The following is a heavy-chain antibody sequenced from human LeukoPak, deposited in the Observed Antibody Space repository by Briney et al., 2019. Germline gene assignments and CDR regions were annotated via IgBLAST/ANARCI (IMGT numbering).Heavy chain of an antibody. D-gene: IGHD2-15*01. J-gene: IGHJ6*02. CDR3: ARVEVGAANRQWYGMDV. V-gene: IGHV4-59*01. CDR2: VDYRGNT. Sequence: PSETLSLTCTISGGSISSYYWSRIRQPPGKGLEWIGYVDYRGNTNYNPSLKSRVTISIDTSKSLFSLKLNSVTAADTAVYYCARVEVGAANRQWYGMDVWGQGTTVTVSS. CDR1: GGSISSYY.